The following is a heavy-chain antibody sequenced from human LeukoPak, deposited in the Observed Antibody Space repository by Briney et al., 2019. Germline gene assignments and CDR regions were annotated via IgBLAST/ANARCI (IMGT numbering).Heavy chain of an antibody. CDR2: ISLSGLT. J-gene: IGHJ4*02. CDR1: GGSISTTNW. Sequence: SETLSLTCGVSGGSISTTNWWGWVRQPPGQGLEWIGEISLSGLTNYSPSLNSRVTMSLDKPKNQLSLNLSSVTAADPAVYYCPRENGAFSPFGFWGQGTLVTVPS. V-gene: IGHV4-4*02. CDR3: PRENGAFSPFGF. D-gene: IGHD2-8*01.